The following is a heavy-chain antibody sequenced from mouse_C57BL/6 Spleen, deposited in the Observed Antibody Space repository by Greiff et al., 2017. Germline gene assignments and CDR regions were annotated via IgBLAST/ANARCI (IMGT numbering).Heavy chain of an antibody. CDR2: ISSGGSYT. CDR3: ARHDGCAVFDY. CDR1: GFTFSSYG. J-gene: IGHJ2*01. V-gene: IGHV5-6*02. D-gene: IGHD2-3*01. Sequence: EVMLVESGGDLVKPGGSLKLSCAASGFTFSSYGMSWVRQTPDKRLEWVATISSGGSYTYYPDSVKGRFTISRDNAKNTLYLQMSSLRSEDTAMYYCARHDGCAVFDYWGQGTTLTVSA.